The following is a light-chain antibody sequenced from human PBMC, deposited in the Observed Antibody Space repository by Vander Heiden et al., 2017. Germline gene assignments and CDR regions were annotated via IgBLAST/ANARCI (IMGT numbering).Light chain of an antibody. V-gene: IGKV3-20*01. CDR1: QSVCSSY. CDR3: QQYGSSPET. Sequence: EIVFTQSPGPLSLSPGERAPLSCTASQSVCSSYLAWYQQKPGQAPRLLIYGASSRATGIPDRFSGSGSGTDFTLTISRLEPEDFAVYYCQQYGSSPETFGQGTKVEIK. J-gene: IGKJ1*01. CDR2: GAS.